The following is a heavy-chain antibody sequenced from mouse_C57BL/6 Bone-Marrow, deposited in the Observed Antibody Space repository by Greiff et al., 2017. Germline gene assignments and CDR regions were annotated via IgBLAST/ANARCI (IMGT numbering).Heavy chain of an antibody. CDR3: AYGSSYDYFDY. J-gene: IGHJ2*01. D-gene: IGHD1-1*01. CDR1: GYTFTSYW. V-gene: IGHV1-69*01. Sequence: QVQLQQPGAELVMPGASVKLSCKASGYTFTSYWMHWVKQRPGQGLEWIGEIDPSDIYSNYNQKFKGKSTFTVDKSASTAYMQLSCLTSEDSAVYYCAYGSSYDYFDYWGQGTTLTVSS. CDR2: IDPSDIYS.